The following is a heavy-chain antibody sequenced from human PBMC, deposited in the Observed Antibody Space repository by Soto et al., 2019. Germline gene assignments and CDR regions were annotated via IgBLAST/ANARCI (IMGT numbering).Heavy chain of an antibody. J-gene: IGHJ6*02. CDR1: GYSISSSNW. D-gene: IGHD6-19*01. V-gene: IGHV4-28*03. Sequence: PSETLSLTCAVSGYSISSSNWRGWIRQPPGKGLEWIGYIYYSGTTYYNPSLKSRVTMSVDTSKNQFSLKLSSVTAADTAVYYCARGIEGWYQGRYYYGMDVWGQGTTVT. CDR3: ARGIEGWYQGRYYYGMDV. CDR2: IYYSGTT.